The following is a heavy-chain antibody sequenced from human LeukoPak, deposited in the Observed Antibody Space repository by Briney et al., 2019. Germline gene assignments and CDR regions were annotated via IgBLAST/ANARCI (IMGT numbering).Heavy chain of an antibody. J-gene: IGHJ5*02. CDR1: GGSFNGYY. CDR2: IKHGGST. CDR3: ARAQYSWFDP. V-gene: IGHV4-34*01. Sequence: SETLSLTCAVYGGSFNGYYWSWIRQPPGKGLEWIGEIKHGGSTNYNPSLKSRVTVSLDTSKNHFSLKLSSVTVADTAVYYCARAQYSWFDPWGQGTLVTVSS. D-gene: IGHD1-26*01.